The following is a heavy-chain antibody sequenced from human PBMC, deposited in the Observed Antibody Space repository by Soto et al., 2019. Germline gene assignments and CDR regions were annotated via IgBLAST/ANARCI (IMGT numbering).Heavy chain of an antibody. D-gene: IGHD2-15*01. V-gene: IGHV4-34*01. CDR2: INHSGST. Sequence: PSETLSLTCAVYGGSFSGYYWSWIRQPPGKGLEWIGEINHSGSTNYNPSLKSRVTISVDTSKNQFSLKLSSVTAADTAVYYCARSLYCRGGSCYPKTYYFDYWGQGTRVTVAS. CDR3: ARSLYCRGGSCYPKTYYFDY. J-gene: IGHJ4*02. CDR1: GGSFSGYY.